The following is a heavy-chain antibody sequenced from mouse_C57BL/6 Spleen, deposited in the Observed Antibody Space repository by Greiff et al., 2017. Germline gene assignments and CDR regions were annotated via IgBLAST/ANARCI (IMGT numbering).Heavy chain of an antibody. D-gene: IGHD3-2*02. CDR1: GYTFTSYW. CDR2: IYPGSGST. V-gene: IGHV1-55*01. J-gene: IGHJ2*01. Sequence: QVQLQQPGAELVKPGASVKMSCKASGYTFTSYWITWVKQRPGQGLEWIGEIYPGSGSTNYNDKFKSKATLTVDTSSSTAYMQLSILTSEDSAFYYCARGDSSGYVGYWGQGTTLTVSS. CDR3: ARGDSSGYVGY.